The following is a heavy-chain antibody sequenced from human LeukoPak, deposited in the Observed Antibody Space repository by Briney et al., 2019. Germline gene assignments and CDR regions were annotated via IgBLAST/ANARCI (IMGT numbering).Heavy chain of an antibody. D-gene: IGHD3-22*01. Sequence: GGSLRLSCAASGFTFSSYDMHWVRQATGKGLEWVSGIGTAGDIYYPGSVKGRFTISRENAKNSLYLQVNSLRAEDTAVYYCARDPSYYDSSGYNDYWGQGTLVTVSS. J-gene: IGHJ4*02. V-gene: IGHV3-13*01. CDR3: ARDPSYYDSSGYNDY. CDR1: GFTFSSYD. CDR2: IGTAGDI.